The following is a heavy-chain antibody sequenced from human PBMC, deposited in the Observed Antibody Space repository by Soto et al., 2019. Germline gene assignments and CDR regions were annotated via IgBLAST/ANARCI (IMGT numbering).Heavy chain of an antibody. V-gene: IGHV3-21*01. Sequence: EVHLVESGGGLVTPGGSLRLSCAASGFTFSSHSMNWVRQAPGKGLEWVSSIGASPAYIYYAGSVKGRFTISRDNAKNSLYLQMNSLRAEDTAVYYCAREQRHLRHGYSDYWGQGTLVTVSS. CDR2: IGASPAYI. J-gene: IGHJ4*02. CDR3: AREQRHLRHGYSDY. CDR1: GFTFSSHS. D-gene: IGHD5-12*01.